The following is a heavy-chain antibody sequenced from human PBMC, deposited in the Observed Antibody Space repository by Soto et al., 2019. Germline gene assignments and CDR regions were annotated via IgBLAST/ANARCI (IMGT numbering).Heavy chain of an antibody. CDR2: ISPIFGTA. Sequence: QVQLVQSGAEVKKPGSSVTVSCKASGGTFSSYTISWVRQAPGQGLEWMGGISPIFGTANYAQKCQGRVTITGHESTSTAYMELSSLRSEDTAVYYCARGNHRWLQLWYFDLWGRGTLVTDSS. D-gene: IGHD5-12*01. V-gene: IGHV1-69*12. CDR1: GGTFSSYT. J-gene: IGHJ2*01. CDR3: ARGNHRWLQLWYFDL.